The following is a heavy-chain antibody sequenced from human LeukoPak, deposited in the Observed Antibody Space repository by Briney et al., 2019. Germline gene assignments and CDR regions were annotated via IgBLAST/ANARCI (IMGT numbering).Heavy chain of an antibody. V-gene: IGHV1-69*05. D-gene: IGHD2-21*02. Sequence: SVKVSCKASGGTFSSYAISWVRQAPGQGLEWMGRIIPIFGTANYAQKFQGRVTITTDESTSTAYMELSSLRAEDTAVYYCAREAMVVTPPFDYWGQGTLVTVSS. CDR2: IIPIFGTA. J-gene: IGHJ4*02. CDR1: GGTFSSYA. CDR3: AREAMVVTPPFDY.